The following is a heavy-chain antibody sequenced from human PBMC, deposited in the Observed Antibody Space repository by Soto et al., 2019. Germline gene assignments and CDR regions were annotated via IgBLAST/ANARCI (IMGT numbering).Heavy chain of an antibody. D-gene: IGHD4-17*01. Sequence: PGGSLRLSCAASGFTFSSYGMHWVRQAPGKGLEWVAVISYDGSNKYYADSVKGRFTISRDNSKNTLYLQMNSLRAEDTAVYYCAKDLGTVTTYDYYYYGMDVWGQGTTVTVSS. CDR3: AKDLGTVTTYDYYYYGMDV. CDR2: ISYDGSNK. J-gene: IGHJ6*02. V-gene: IGHV3-30*18. CDR1: GFTFSSYG.